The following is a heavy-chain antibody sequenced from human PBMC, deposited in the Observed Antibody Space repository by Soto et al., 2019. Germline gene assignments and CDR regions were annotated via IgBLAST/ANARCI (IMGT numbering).Heavy chain of an antibody. CDR2: IYYSGST. CDR1: GGSISSNY. J-gene: IGHJ3*02. Sequence: SETLSLTCTVSGGSISSNYWSWIRQPPGKGLEWIGYIYYSGSTNYNPSLKSRVTISVDTSKNQFSLKLSSVTAADTAVYYCARGLITIFGVVWNAFDIWGQGTMVTVSS. CDR3: ARGLITIFGVVWNAFDI. D-gene: IGHD3-3*01. V-gene: IGHV4-59*01.